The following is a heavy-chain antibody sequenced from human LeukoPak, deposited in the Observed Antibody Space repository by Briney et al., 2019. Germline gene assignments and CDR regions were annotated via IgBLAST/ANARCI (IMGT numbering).Heavy chain of an antibody. CDR2: IIPIFGTA. J-gene: IGHJ6*04. Sequence: PSVNVSCTASGGTFSSYAISWVRQAPGPGLEWMGGIIPIFGTANYAQKFQGRVTITADKSTSTAYMELSSLRSEDTAVYYCARVSPTSYHYGMDVWGKGTTVTVSS. CDR3: ARVSPTSYHYGMDV. V-gene: IGHV1-69*06. CDR1: GGTFSSYA.